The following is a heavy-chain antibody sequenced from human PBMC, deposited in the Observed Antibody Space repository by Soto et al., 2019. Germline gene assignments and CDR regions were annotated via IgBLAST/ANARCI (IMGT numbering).Heavy chain of an antibody. Sequence: GGSLRLSCAASGFTFTRYSMNWVRQAPGQGLEWVSSLSSTTNYIYYGDSMKGRFTISRDNAKNSLYLEMNSLRAEDTAVYYCARESEDLTSNFDYWGQGTLVTVSS. CDR1: GFTFTRYS. V-gene: IGHV3-21*06. J-gene: IGHJ4*02. CDR2: LSSTTNYI. CDR3: ARESEDLTSNFDY.